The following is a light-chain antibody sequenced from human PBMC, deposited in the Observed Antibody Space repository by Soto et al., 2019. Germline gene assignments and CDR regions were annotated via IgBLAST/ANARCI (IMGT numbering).Light chain of an antibody. CDR1: QSVSSNY. CDR2: VAS. J-gene: IGKJ1*01. V-gene: IGKV3-20*01. Sequence: EIVLTQSPGTLSLSPGERATLSCRASQSVSSNYLAWYQQKRGQAPRLLIYVASSRATGIATRFSSSGSGTDFTVTISRLEPEDFSVYYCQQYDTSPRTFGQGTKLEI. CDR3: QQYDTSPRT.